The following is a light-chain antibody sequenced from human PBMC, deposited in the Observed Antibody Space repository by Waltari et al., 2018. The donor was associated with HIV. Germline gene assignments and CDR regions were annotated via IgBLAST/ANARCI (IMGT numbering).Light chain of an antibody. V-gene: IGLV7-46*01. CDR3: LLSYSGTRWV. J-gene: IGLJ3*02. CDR1: TGAVTGGHY. CDR2: GTS. Sequence: QAVVTQEPSLTVSPGGTVTLTCGSSTGAVTGGHYPYWFQQKPGQAPRTLLYGTSKKHSWTPARFSGSLLVGNPVLTLSGAQPEDEAEYYCLLSYSGTRWVFGGGTELTVL.